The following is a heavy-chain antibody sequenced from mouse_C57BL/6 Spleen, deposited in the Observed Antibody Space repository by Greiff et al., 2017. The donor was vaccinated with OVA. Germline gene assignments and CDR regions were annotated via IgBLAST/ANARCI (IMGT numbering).Heavy chain of an antibody. CDR3: ARYDDGTYAMDY. CDR1: GYTFTSYT. D-gene: IGHD1-2*01. CDR2: INPSSGYT. J-gene: IGHJ4*01. V-gene: IGHV1-4*01. Sequence: QVQLQQSGAELARPGASVKMSCKASGYTFTSYTMHWVKQRPGQGLEWIGYINPSSGYTKYNQKFKDKATLTADKSSSTAYMQQSSLTSEDSAVYYCARYDDGTYAMDYWGQGTSVTVSS.